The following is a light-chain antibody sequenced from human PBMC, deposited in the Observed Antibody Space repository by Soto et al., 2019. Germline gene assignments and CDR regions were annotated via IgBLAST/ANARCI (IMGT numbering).Light chain of an antibody. CDR3: QQYNRYAVT. Sequence: DIQMTQPPSTLSASVGHRVTITCRASQSASTFLAWYQQKPGQAPKLLIYDASTLQSGVPSRFSASGSGTEFALTISGLKPDDFAVYYCQQYNRYAVTFGQGTKVDIK. CDR2: DAS. V-gene: IGKV1-5*01. CDR1: QSASTF. J-gene: IGKJ1*01.